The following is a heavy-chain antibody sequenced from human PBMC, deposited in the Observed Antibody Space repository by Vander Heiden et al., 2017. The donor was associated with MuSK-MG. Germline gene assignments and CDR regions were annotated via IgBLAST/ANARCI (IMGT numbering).Heavy chain of an antibody. D-gene: IGHD6-19*01. CDR2: IYTSGST. CDR1: GGSISSYY. CDR3: ARVTPAGAEPASGMDV. J-gene: IGHJ6*02. V-gene: IGHV4-4*07. Sequence: QVQLQESGPGLVKPSETLSLTCTVSGGSISSYYWSWIRQPAGKGLEWIGRIYTSGSTNYNPSLKSRVTMSVDTSKNQCSLKLSSVTAAETAVYYCARVTPAGAEPASGMDVWGQGTTVTVSS.